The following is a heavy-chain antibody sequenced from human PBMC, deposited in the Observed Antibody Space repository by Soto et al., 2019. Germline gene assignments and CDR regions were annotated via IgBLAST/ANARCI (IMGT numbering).Heavy chain of an antibody. J-gene: IGHJ4*02. Sequence: QITLKESGPTLVKPTQTLTLTCTFSGFSLTTSGVGVGWIRQPPGKALEWLALIYWDDDKRYSPSLRTRLTITEDTSKNQVVLTMTNMDPVDSATYYCARRLWFGVPDPFDYWGQGTLVTVSS. CDR2: IYWDDDK. D-gene: IGHD3-10*01. CDR3: ARRLWFGVPDPFDY. CDR1: GFSLTTSGVG. V-gene: IGHV2-5*02.